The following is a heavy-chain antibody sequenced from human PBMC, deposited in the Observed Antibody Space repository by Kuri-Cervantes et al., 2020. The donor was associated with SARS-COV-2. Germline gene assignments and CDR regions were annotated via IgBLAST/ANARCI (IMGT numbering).Heavy chain of an antibody. CDR1: GFTFSSYS. V-gene: IGHV3-21*04. CDR2: ISSSSSYV. D-gene: IGHD6-13*01. CDR3: AKIPYSSSRYPA. J-gene: IGHJ4*02. Sequence: ETLSLTCAASGFTFSSYSMNWVRQAPGKGLEWVSSISSSSSYVYYADSVKGRFTISRDNAKNSLYLQMNSLRAEDTALYYCAKIPYSSSRYPAGGQGTLVTVSS.